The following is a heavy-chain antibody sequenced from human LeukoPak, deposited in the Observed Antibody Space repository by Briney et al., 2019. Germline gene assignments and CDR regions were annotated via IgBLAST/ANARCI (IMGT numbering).Heavy chain of an antibody. CDR3: ARGGSRYDN. Sequence: GGSLRLSCAASGFTFSSNWMSWVRQAPRKGLEWVANIKQEGSEKYYVDSVKGRFSISRDNAKNSLYLQMNSLRAEDTAVYYCARGGSRYDNWGQGTLVTVSS. CDR1: GFTFSSNW. D-gene: IGHD3-22*01. J-gene: IGHJ4*02. CDR2: IKQEGSEK. V-gene: IGHV3-7*01.